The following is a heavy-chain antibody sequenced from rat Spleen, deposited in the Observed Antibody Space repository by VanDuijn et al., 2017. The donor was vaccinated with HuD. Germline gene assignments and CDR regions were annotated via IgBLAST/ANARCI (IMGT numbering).Heavy chain of an antibody. CDR3: ARDYSNYFPYWYFDF. CDR1: GFTFSNYG. CDR2: ISPSGGST. D-gene: IGHD1-2*01. V-gene: IGHV5-19*01. J-gene: IGHJ1*01. Sequence: EVQLVESGGGLVQPGRSLKLSCAASGFTFSNYGMHWIRQAPTKGLEWVASISPSGGSTYYRDSVKGRFTISRDNARGTLYLQMDSLRSEDTATYYCARDYSNYFPYWYFDFWGPGTMVTVSS.